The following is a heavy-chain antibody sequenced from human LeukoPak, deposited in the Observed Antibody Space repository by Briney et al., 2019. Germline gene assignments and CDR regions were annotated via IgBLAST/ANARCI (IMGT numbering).Heavy chain of an antibody. CDR1: GDIVSSYSAA. CDR2: TYYRSKWYN. D-gene: IGHD3-9*01. V-gene: IGHV6-1*01. CDR3: ARGAVTYYDILTHYYYMDV. Sequence: SQTLSHTCAISGDIVSSYSAAWNWIRQSPSRGLVWLGRTYYRSKWYNDYAVSVKSRITINPDTSKNQFSLQLNSVTPEDTAVYYCARGAVTYYDILTHYYYMDVWGKGTTVTVSS. J-gene: IGHJ6*03.